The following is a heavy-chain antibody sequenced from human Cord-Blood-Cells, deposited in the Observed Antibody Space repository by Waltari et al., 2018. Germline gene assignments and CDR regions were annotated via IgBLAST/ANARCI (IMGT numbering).Heavy chain of an antibody. Sequence: QVQLQESGPGLVEPSQTLSLTCTVSGGSIRSGGYYWSWIRQHPGKGLEWIGYIYYIGSTYYNPTLKSRVTISVDTSKNQFSLKLSSVTAADTAVYYCARGYYYDSSGYDYWGQGTLVTVSS. J-gene: IGHJ4*02. CDR1: GGSIRSGGYY. CDR3: ARGYYYDSSGYDY. D-gene: IGHD3-22*01. V-gene: IGHV4-31*03. CDR2: IYYIGST.